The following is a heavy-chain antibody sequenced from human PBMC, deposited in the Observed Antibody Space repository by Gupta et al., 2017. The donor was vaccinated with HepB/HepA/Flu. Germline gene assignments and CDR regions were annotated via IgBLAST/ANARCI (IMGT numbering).Heavy chain of an antibody. Sequence: QVQLVQSGAEVKKPGASVKVSCKASGYSFTTYGISWVRQAPGQGLEWMGWITTYNGHTICEQKFQDRVTMTTDTSTSTAYMELRSLRSDDTAVYYCARGYYDFWSGSAQKYYFDSWGQGTLVTVSS. V-gene: IGHV1-18*01. CDR3: ARGYYDFWSGSAQKYYFDS. CDR1: GYSFTTYG. J-gene: IGHJ4*02. D-gene: IGHD3-3*01. CDR2: ITTYNGHT.